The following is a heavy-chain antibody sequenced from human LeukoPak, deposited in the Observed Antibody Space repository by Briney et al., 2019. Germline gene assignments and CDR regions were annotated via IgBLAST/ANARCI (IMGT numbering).Heavy chain of an antibody. CDR1: GDSISSSSYY. CDR2: IYYSGST. V-gene: IGHV4-39*01. J-gene: IGHJ4*02. Sequence: SETLSLTCTVSGDSISSSSYYWGWIRQPPGKGLEWIGSIYYSGSTYYNPSLKSRVTISVDTSKNQFSLKLSSVTAADTAVYYCARRGVAPLFDYWGQGTLVTVSS. D-gene: IGHD3-10*01. CDR3: ARRGVAPLFDY.